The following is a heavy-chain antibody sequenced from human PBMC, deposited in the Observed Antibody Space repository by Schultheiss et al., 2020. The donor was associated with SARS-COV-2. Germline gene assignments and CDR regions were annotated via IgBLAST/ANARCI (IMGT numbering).Heavy chain of an antibody. V-gene: IGHV4-34*01. J-gene: IGHJ6*02. CDR1: GGSFSGYY. CDR3: AVSSGWYWHYGMDV. D-gene: IGHD6-19*01. CDR2: INHSGST. Sequence: SETLSLTCAVYGGSFSGYYWSWIRQPPGKGLEWIGEINHSGSTNYNPSLKSRVTISVDTSKNQFSLKLSSVTAADTAVYYCAVSSGWYWHYGMDVWGQGTTVTVSS.